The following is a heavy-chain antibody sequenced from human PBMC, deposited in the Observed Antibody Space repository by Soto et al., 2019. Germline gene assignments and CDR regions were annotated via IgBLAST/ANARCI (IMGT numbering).Heavy chain of an antibody. Sequence: GGSLRLSCTTSGFTFNTYGMHWVRQAPGKGLEWVAIIWYDGSNKYYADSVKGRFTISRDNSKNTLYLQMNSLRAEDTALYYCARADCTGVYCYSGPFRYLVDVWGQGTTVTGSS. D-gene: IGHD2-15*01. CDR1: GFTFNTYG. CDR3: ARADCTGVYCYSGPFRYLVDV. J-gene: IGHJ6*02. V-gene: IGHV3-33*08. CDR2: IWYDGSNK.